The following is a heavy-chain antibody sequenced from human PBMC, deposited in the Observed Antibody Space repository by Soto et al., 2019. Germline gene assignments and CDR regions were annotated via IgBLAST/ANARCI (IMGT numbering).Heavy chain of an antibody. J-gene: IGHJ4*02. Sequence: GASVKVSCKPSGYTFTSYGITWLRQAPGQGLEWKGWISGNNGNSNYAQKLQDRVTMTTDASTTTAYMELRSLTSDDTAVYFCARSTATGYYFYWGQGTQVTVSS. CDR3: ARSTATGYYFY. CDR1: GYTFTSYG. V-gene: IGHV1-18*01. CDR2: ISGNNGNS. D-gene: IGHD3-9*01.